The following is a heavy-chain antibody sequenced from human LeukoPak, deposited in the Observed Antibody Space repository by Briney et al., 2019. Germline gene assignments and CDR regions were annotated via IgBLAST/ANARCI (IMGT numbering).Heavy chain of an antibody. CDR1: GFTFSSYS. Sequence: GGSLRLSCAASGFTFSSYSMNWVRQAPGKGLEWVSSIRSSSSYIYYADSVKGRFTISRDNAKNSLYLQMNSLRAEDTAVYYCARDTYSSGWYYYYYMDVWGKGTTVTVSS. CDR2: IRSSSSYI. J-gene: IGHJ6*03. CDR3: ARDTYSSGWYYYYYMDV. D-gene: IGHD6-19*01. V-gene: IGHV3-21*01.